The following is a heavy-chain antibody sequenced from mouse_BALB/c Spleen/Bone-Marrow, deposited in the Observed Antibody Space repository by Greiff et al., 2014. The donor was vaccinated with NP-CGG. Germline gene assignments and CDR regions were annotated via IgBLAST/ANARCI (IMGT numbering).Heavy chain of an antibody. D-gene: IGHD1-2*01. J-gene: IGHJ4*01. CDR1: GLSLTSYG. CDR2: IWAGGST. CDR3: ARITTATGAMDY. V-gene: IGHV2-9*02. Sequence: QVQLKESGPGLVAPSQSLSITCTVSGLSLTSYGVHWVRQPPGKGLEWLGVIWAGGSTNYNSALMSRLNISKDNAKSQVFLKMNSRQTDDTAMYYCARITTATGAMDYWGQGTSVTVSS.